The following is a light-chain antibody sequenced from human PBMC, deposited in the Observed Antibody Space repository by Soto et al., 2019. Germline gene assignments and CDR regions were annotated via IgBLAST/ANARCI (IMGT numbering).Light chain of an antibody. V-gene: IGKV1-6*01. CDR1: QDIRSA. CDR3: QQYYSFPPT. Sequence: IQLSQSPSSLSASMGDRVTITCRASQDIRSALGWYQQKPGKVPKLLIYAASTLQSGVPSRFSGSRSGTDFTLTISSLQPEDFATYYCQQYYSFPPTFGQGTKVDIK. J-gene: IGKJ1*01. CDR2: AAS.